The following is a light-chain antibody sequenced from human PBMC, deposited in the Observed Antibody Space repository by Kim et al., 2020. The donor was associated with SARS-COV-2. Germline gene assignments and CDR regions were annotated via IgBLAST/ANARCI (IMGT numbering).Light chain of an antibody. V-gene: IGLV2-14*03. CDR2: DVS. J-gene: IGLJ2*01. CDR1: SSDVGSYNY. CDR3: SSFTSISTLV. Sequence: GQSITISCTGTSSDVGSYNYVSWYQQHPGKAPKLMIYDVSSRPSGVSNRFSGSKSVNTASLTISGLQAEDEAAYCCSSFTSISTLVFGGGTQLTVL.